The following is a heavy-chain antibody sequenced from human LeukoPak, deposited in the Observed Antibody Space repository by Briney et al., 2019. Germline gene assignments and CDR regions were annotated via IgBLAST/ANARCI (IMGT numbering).Heavy chain of an antibody. CDR2: IYWDDDK. CDR3: AHTRFYDFWSGYTALRRHYMDV. J-gene: IGHJ6*03. D-gene: IGHD3-3*01. Sequence: SGPTLVKPTQTLTLTCTFSGFSLSTSGVGVGWIRQPPGKALEWPALIYWDDDKRYSPSLKSRLTITKDTSKNQVVLTMTNMDPVDTATYYCAHTRFYDFWSGYTALRRHYMDVWGKGTTVTVSS. V-gene: IGHV2-5*02. CDR1: GFSLSTSGVG.